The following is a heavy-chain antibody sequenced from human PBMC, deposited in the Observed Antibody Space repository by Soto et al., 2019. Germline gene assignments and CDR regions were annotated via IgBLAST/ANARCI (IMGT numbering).Heavy chain of an antibody. CDR1: GFTFRDYY. Sequence: GGSLRRSCASSGFTFRDYYRSWIRQAPGKGLEWVSYISSSDSTIYYADSVKGRFTISRDNAKNSLYLQMNSLRAEDTAVYYCARVGYDFWSGPQDYYYMDVWGKGTTVTVSS. J-gene: IGHJ6*03. CDR2: ISSSDSTI. D-gene: IGHD3-3*01. CDR3: ARVGYDFWSGPQDYYYMDV. V-gene: IGHV3-11*01.